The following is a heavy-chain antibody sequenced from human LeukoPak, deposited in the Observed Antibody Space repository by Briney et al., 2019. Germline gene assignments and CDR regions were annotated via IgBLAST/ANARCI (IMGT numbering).Heavy chain of an antibody. CDR2: IYTSGST. CDR1: GGSISSGSYY. Sequence: TSETLSLTCTVSGGSISSGSYYWSWIRQPAGKGLEWIGRIYTSGSTNYNPSLKSRVTISVDTSKNQFSLKLSSVTAADTAVYYCAVNLLNYDFWSGYSNWGQGTLVTVSS. V-gene: IGHV4-61*02. D-gene: IGHD3-3*01. CDR3: AVNLLNYDFWSGYSN. J-gene: IGHJ4*02.